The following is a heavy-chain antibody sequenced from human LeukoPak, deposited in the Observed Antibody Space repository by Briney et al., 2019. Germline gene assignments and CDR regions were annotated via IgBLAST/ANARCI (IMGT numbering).Heavy chain of an antibody. CDR2: IRYDGSNK. CDR1: GFIFSTYG. CDR3: AKDTVAMGGSTFFDY. Sequence: GGSLRLSCAASGFIFSTYGMHWVRQAPGKGLEWVAFIRYDGSNKYYADSVKGRFTISRDNSKNTLYLQMNSLRAEDTAVYYCAKDTVAMGGSTFFDYWGQGTLVTVSS. J-gene: IGHJ4*02. D-gene: IGHD1-26*01. V-gene: IGHV3-30*02.